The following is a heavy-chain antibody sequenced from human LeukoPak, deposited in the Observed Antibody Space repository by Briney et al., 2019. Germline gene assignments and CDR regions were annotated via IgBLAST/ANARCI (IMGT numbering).Heavy chain of an antibody. D-gene: IGHD6-13*01. CDR3: ARDYIAAAGRSWFDP. CDR1: GGTFSSYA. V-gene: IGHV1-69*05. CDR2: IIPIFGTA. Sequence: SVKVSCKASGGTFSSYAISWVRQAPGQGLEWMGRIIPIFGTANYAQKFQGRVTITTDESTSTAYMELSSLRSEDTAVYYCARDYIAAAGRSWFDPWGQGILVTVSS. J-gene: IGHJ5*02.